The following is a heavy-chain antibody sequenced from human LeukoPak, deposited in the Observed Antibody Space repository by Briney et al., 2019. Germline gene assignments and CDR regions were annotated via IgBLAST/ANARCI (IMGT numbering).Heavy chain of an antibody. D-gene: IGHD1-7*01. CDR1: GCTFSSSW. V-gene: IGHV3-7*01. Sequence: GRSLRLSCVTSGCTFSSSWMGWVRQAPGKGLEWVASINPDGSTRHHVDSLKGRFTISRDNAKKSLFLQMGALRAEDTAVYFCAKLLGTATRYDYWGLGTLVIVSS. J-gene: IGHJ4*02. CDR3: AKLLGTATRYDY. CDR2: INPDGSTR.